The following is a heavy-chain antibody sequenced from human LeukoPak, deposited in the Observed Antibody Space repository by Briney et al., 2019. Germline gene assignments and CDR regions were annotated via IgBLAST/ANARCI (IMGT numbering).Heavy chain of an antibody. J-gene: IGHJ6*02. CDR2: ISYDGSNK. V-gene: IGHV3-30*04. D-gene: IGHD4-17*01. Sequence: PGGSLRLSCAASGFTFSSYAMHWVRQAPGKGLEWVAVISYDGSNKYYADSVKGRFTISRDNSKNTLYLQMTSLRAEDTAVYYCARATDPDYGDYKHRWTSCYSYGMDVWGQGTTVTVSS. CDR3: ARATDPDYGDYKHRWTSCYSYGMDV. CDR1: GFTFSSYA.